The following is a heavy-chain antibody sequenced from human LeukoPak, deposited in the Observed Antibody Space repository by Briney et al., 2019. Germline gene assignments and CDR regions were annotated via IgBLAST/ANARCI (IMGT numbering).Heavy chain of an antibody. Sequence: EASVKVSCKASGYTFTNFYMHWVRQAPGQGLEWMGVINPSGGSTSYAQKFQGRVTLTRDTSTCTVYMELSSLRSDDTALYYCARDPTNTSGRYAFFDYWGQGTLVTVSS. J-gene: IGHJ4*02. D-gene: IGHD6-19*01. CDR1: GYTFTNFY. CDR3: ARDPTNTSGRYAFFDY. V-gene: IGHV1-46*01. CDR2: INPSGGST.